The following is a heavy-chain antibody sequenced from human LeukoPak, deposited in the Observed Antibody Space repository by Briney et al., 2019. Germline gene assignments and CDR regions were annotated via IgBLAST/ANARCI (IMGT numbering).Heavy chain of an antibody. D-gene: IGHD4-17*01. CDR2: IYCSGRT. V-gene: IGHV4-30-4*01. Sequence: PSQTLSVTGTGSAGSISSVDYDWRVIRHPPGKLLVWIGYIYCSGRTNYNPSIKRRVTISVDTAKNQLSLKLSAVTAADTAVYYCVRGSDYGERSLDYWRQPTLVTV. J-gene: IGHJ4*02. CDR3: VRGSDYGERSLDY. CDR1: AGSISSVDYD.